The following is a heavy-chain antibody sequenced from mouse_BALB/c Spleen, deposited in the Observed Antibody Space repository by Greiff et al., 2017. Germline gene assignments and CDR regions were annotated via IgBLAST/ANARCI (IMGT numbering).Heavy chain of an antibody. V-gene: IGHV5-4*02. D-gene: IGHD2-3*01. J-gene: IGHJ3*01. CDR1: GFTFSDYY. CDR2: ISDGGSYT. Sequence: EVMLVEPGGGLVKPGGSLKLSCAASGFTFSDYYMYWVRQTPEKRLEWVATISDGGSYTYYPDSVKGRFTISRDNAKNNLYLQMSSLKSEDTAMYYCARGDGYSFAYWGQGTLVTVSA. CDR3: ARGDGYSFAY.